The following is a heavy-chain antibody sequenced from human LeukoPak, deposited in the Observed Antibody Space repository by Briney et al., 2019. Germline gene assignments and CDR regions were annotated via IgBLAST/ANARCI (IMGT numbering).Heavy chain of an antibody. V-gene: IGHV3-23*01. CDR3: AKGSYYDSSGSFSFDY. CDR1: GFTFSSYA. J-gene: IGHJ4*02. Sequence: GGSLRLSCVVSGFTFSSYAMSWVRQAPGKGLEWVSGISGSGDNTYYADSVKGRFTISRDNSKNTLYVQMNSLGTEDTAAYYCAKGSYYDSSGSFSFDYWGQGTLVTVSS. CDR2: ISGSGDNT. D-gene: IGHD3-22*01.